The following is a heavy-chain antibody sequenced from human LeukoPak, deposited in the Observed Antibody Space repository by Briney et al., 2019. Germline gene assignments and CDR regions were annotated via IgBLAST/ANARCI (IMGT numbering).Heavy chain of an antibody. CDR2: IKGKTDGGTT. D-gene: IGHD5-18*01. J-gene: IGHJ4*02. V-gene: IGHV3-15*07. CDR1: GFTFSIYS. Sequence: MTGGSLRLSCAASGFTFSIYSMNWVRQAPGKGLEWVGHIKGKTDGGTTDYAAPVQGRFTISRDDSKNTLFLQMNSLKTEDTAVYYCTTGTWIQLWLADYWGQGTLVTVSS. CDR3: TTGTWIQLWLADY.